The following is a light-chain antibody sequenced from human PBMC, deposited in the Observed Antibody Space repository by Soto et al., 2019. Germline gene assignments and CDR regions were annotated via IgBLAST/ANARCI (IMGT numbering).Light chain of an antibody. Sequence: EIVLTQSPGTLSLSPGERVTISCRASQSVSNNYLAWYQQKPGQAPRLLIYAASNSARGIPDRFGGSGSGTDFTLTVRRLESEDFAVYYCQQYGSAPWTFGQGTKVE. CDR2: AAS. CDR3: QQYGSAPWT. V-gene: IGKV3-20*01. CDR1: QSVSNNY. J-gene: IGKJ1*01.